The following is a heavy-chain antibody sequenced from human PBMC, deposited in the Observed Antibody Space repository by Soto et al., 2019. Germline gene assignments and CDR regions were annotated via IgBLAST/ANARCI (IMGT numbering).Heavy chain of an antibody. V-gene: IGHV3-30*18. CDR1: GFPFSTYG. CDR2: ISNDGSNT. Sequence: QVQLVESGGGVVQPGKSLRLSCAASGFPFSTYGMVWVRQAPGKGLEWVAGISNDGSNTFYGDSVRGRFTISRDNSKNTLYLQMDSLRGEDTATYNWAKDAWTTGVVKTPPHFDIWGQGTVVTVSS. J-gene: IGHJ3*02. D-gene: IGHD1-1*01. CDR3: AKDAWTTGVVKTPPHFDI.